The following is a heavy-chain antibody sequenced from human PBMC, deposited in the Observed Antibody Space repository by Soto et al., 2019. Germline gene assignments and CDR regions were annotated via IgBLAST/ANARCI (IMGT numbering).Heavy chain of an antibody. J-gene: IGHJ4*02. CDR1: GGSINSSYW. CDR2: IYHSGST. CDR3: ARMGVGRAVAGFDY. V-gene: IGHV4-4*02. D-gene: IGHD6-19*01. Sequence: QVQLQESGPGLVKPSGTLSLTCAVSGGSINSSYWWSWVRQPPGKGLEWIGEIYHSGSTNYNPSLKRRVTISVDQSKNQFSLKLNSVTAADTAVYYCARMGVGRAVAGFDYWGQGTLVTVSS.